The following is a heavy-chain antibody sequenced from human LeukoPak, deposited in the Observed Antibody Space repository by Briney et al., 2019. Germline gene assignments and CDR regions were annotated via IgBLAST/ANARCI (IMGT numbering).Heavy chain of an antibody. CDR2: ISSSSSSI. CDR1: GFTFSTYN. Sequence: GGSLRLSCAASGFTFSTYNMNWVRQAPGKGLEWVSYISSSSSSIYYANSVKGRFTLSRDNSKNTLYLQMNSLRAEDTAVFYCAKGGARLHSYYFDYWGQGTLVTVSS. J-gene: IGHJ4*02. V-gene: IGHV3-48*01. CDR3: AKGGARLHSYYFDY. D-gene: IGHD1-26*01.